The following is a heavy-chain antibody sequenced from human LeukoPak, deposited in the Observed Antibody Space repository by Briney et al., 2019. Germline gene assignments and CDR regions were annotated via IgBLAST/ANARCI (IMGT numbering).Heavy chain of an antibody. D-gene: IGHD2-21*02. CDR2: ISGSGANT. CDR1: GFTFSSYA. V-gene: IGHV3-23*01. CDR3: AKGAYVIVVVTATRLDY. Sequence: QTGGSLRLSCAASGFTFSSYAMSWVRQAPGQGLEWVSGISGSGANTFYADSVKGRFTISRDNSKNTLYLQINNMRAEDTAVYYCAKGAYVIVVVTATRLDYWGQGTLVTVSS. J-gene: IGHJ4*02.